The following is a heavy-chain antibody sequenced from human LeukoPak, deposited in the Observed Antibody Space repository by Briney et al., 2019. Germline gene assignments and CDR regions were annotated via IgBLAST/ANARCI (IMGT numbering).Heavy chain of an antibody. V-gene: IGHV3-23*01. D-gene: IGHD5-18*01. CDR1: GFTFSNYA. CDR2: IRGGGAVT. CDR3: AKCESNYGNGALDI. J-gene: IGHJ3*02. Sequence: GGSLRLSCAASGFTFSNYAMNWVRQAPGKGPEWVSYIRGGGAVTHYAESVKGRFTISRDNFNNILYLQMSSLRAEDTAVYYCAKCESNYGNGALDIWGQGTMVTVSS.